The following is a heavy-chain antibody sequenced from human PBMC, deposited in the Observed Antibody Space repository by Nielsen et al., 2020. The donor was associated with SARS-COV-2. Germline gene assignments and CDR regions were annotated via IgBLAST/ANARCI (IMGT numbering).Heavy chain of an antibody. D-gene: IGHD5-12*01. CDR1: GASLSSGGDF. CDR2: IYFTVRT. CDR3: AREASGYDHYKYGMDV. J-gene: IGHJ6*02. V-gene: IGHV4-31*03. Sequence: LSLTCSVSGASLSSGGDFWSWIRQHPGKGLEWIGYIYFTVRTSYNPSLKSRVAMSVDTSKNQFSLDLKSVTAADTAVYYCAREASGYDHYKYGMDVWGLGATVTVSS.